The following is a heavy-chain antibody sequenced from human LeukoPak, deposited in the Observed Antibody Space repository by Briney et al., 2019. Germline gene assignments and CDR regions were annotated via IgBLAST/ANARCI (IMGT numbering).Heavy chain of an antibody. Sequence: PSETLSLTCTVSGGSISSYYWSWIRQPPGKGLEWSGYIYYNGKTHYNLSLESRVTISLDPSKNQFSLKLSSVTAADTAVYYCVSLAEGESGRGSWGQGTLVTVSS. CDR3: VSLAEGESGRGS. J-gene: IGHJ5*02. V-gene: IGHV4-59*01. CDR2: IYYNGKT. D-gene: IGHD3-10*01. CDR1: GGSISSYY.